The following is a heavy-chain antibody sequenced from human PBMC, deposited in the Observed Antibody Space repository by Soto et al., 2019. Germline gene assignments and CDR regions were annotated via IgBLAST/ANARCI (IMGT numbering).Heavy chain of an antibody. D-gene: IGHD2-2*01. CDR2: MYYTGRT. J-gene: IGHJ6*03. Sequence: QLQLQESGPGLVKPSETLSLTCTVSGGSISSSSYYWGWIRQPPGKGLEWIGAMYYTGRTYYTPSLKSRVTISVDTSKSQFSLKLSSVTAADTAVYFCARHSGYQLLSGYFYYMDVWGKGTTVTVSS. CDR1: GGSISSSSYY. V-gene: IGHV4-39*01. CDR3: ARHSGYQLLSGYFYYMDV.